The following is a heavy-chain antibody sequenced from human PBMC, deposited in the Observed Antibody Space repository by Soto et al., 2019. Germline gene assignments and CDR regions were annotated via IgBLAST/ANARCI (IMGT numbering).Heavy chain of an antibody. Sequence: EVQFLGSGGGLAPPGGSLRLSCAASGFPFSNYGMAWVRQAPGKGLEWVSGIASGGNTYYAGSVQGRFSISRDNSGNTLYMQMTRLSTEDTAVYYCAIMVYSTAWRGRYYFDSWGQGVLVTVSS. D-gene: IGHD2-8*01. V-gene: IGHV3-23*01. J-gene: IGHJ4*02. CDR3: AIMVYSTAWRGRYYFDS. CDR1: GFPFSNYG. CDR2: IASGGNT.